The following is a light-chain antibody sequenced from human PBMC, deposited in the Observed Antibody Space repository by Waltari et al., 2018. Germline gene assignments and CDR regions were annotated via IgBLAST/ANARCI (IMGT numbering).Light chain of an antibody. V-gene: IGKV1-5*03. J-gene: IGKJ1*01. CDR1: QSASKW. CDR2: KTS. CDR3: QQYNLFPWT. Sequence: DIHMTQSPSALSACIGDRVTITCRASQSASKWLAWYQQKPGKAPKLLIDKTSTLNAEVPSRFSGSGSGTEFTLTISSLQPEDFATYYCQQYNLFPWTFGQGTKVEVK.